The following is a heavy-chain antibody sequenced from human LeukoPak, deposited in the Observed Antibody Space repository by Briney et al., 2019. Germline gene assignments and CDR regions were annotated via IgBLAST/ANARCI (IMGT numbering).Heavy chain of an antibody. CDR1: GYTFTGYY. V-gene: IGHV1-2*02. Sequence: ASVKVSCKASGYTFTGYYLHWVRQAPGQGLEWMGWINPNSGGTNYAQKFQGRVTMTRDTSISTAYMELSRLRSDDTAVYYCARDGSIAAVGDGYWGQGTLVTVSS. D-gene: IGHD6-13*01. J-gene: IGHJ4*02. CDR2: INPNSGGT. CDR3: ARDGSIAAVGDGY.